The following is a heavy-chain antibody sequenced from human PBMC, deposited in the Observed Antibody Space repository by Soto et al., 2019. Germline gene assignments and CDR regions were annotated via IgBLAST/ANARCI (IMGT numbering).Heavy chain of an antibody. J-gene: IGHJ5*02. V-gene: IGHV4-31*03. CDR2: IYYSGGP. CDR3: AKGVRGVPNWFDP. D-gene: IGHD3-10*01. CDR1: GGSISNSANH. Sequence: QVQLQESGPGLVRPSQTLSLSCTVSGGSISNSANHWSWIRQHPVEGLEWIGYIYYSGGPYYSPSLKGRVTMSIDPSKNQFSLKLSSVTAADTAVYYCAKGVRGVPNWFDPWGQGTLVTVSS.